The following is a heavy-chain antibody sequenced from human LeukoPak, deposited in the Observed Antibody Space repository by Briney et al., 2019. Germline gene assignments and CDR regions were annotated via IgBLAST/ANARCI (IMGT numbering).Heavy chain of an antibody. V-gene: IGHV3-30*18. Sequence: GGSLRLSCAASGFTFSSYGMHWVRQAPGKGLEWVAVISYDGSNKYYADSVKGRFTISRDNSKNTLYLQMNSLRAEDTAVYYCAKDYVNNWNLNWFDSWGQGTLVTVSS. J-gene: IGHJ5*01. CDR1: GFTFSSYG. D-gene: IGHD1-20*01. CDR2: ISYDGSNK. CDR3: AKDYVNNWNLNWFDS.